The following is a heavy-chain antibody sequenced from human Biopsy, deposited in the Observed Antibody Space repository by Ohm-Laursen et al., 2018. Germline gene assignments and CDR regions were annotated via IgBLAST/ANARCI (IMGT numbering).Heavy chain of an antibody. CDR2: ISPSGATT. D-gene: IGHD5-24*01. CDR3: ARAGVGSDGTDSYYYGMDV. CDR1: GNTFATYH. Sequence: SVKVSCKASGNTFATYHIHWVRQAPGQGLEWMGVISPSGATTSFSQKFQGRITMTRNTSTGTVYMDLNSLGSEDTAVYYCARAGVGSDGTDSYYYGMDVWGPGTTVTVSS. J-gene: IGHJ6*02. V-gene: IGHV1-46*01.